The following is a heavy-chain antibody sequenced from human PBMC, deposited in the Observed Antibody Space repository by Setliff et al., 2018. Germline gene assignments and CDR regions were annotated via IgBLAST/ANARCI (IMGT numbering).Heavy chain of an antibody. CDR1: GYSISNGFY. V-gene: IGHV4-38-2*01. CDR3: ARGRMRGSCSGPSCTYDPFDI. J-gene: IGHJ3*02. CDR2: IYHSGSS. Sequence: SETLSLTCAVSGYSISNGFYWGWIRQSPVKGLEWIGSIYHSGSSYYNSSLRSRVTISVDTSKNQFSLILRSVTAADTAVYYCARGRMRGSCSGPSCTYDPFDIWGQGTPVTVSS. D-gene: IGHD2-2*01.